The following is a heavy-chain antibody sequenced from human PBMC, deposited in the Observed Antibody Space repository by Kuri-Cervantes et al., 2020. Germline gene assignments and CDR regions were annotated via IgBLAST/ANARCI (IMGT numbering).Heavy chain of an antibody. CDR2: ISSSSSYI. CDR3: ASAFSGYGPNY. J-gene: IGHJ4*02. CDR1: GFTFSSYS. D-gene: IGHD5-12*01. V-gene: IGHV3-21*01. Sequence: GESLKISCAASGFTFSSYSMNWVRQAPGKGLEWVSSISSSSSYIYYADSVKGRFTISRDNAKNSLYLQMNSLTDDDTGVYYCASAFSGYGPNYWGQGTLVTVSS.